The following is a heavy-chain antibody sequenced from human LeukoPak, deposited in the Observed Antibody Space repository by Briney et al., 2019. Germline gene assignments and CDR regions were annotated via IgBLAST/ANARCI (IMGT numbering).Heavy chain of an antibody. Sequence: GASVKVSCKASGYTFTSYGISWVRQAPGQGLEWMGWISAYNGNTNYAQKLQGRVTMTTDTSTSTAYMKLRSLRSDDTAVYYCAKHNRNRYLYYFDYWGQGTLVTVSS. D-gene: IGHD2/OR15-2a*01. CDR2: ISAYNGNT. CDR1: GYTFTSYG. J-gene: IGHJ4*02. CDR3: AKHNRNRYLYYFDY. V-gene: IGHV1-18*01.